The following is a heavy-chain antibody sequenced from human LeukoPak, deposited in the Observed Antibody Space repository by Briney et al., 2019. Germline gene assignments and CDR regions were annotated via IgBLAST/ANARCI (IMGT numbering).Heavy chain of an antibody. CDR2: IKSKTDGGTT. D-gene: IGHD3-22*01. J-gene: IGHJ4*02. CDR1: GFTFSNAW. V-gene: IGHV3-15*01. CDR3: TTDGHYYDSSGYYSYYFDY. Sequence: GGSLRLSCAASGFTFSNAWMSWVRQAPGKGLEWVGRIKSKTDGGTTDYAAPVKGRFTISRDDSKNTLYLQMNSLKTEDTAVYYCTTDGHYYDSSGYYSYYFDYWGQGTLVAVSP.